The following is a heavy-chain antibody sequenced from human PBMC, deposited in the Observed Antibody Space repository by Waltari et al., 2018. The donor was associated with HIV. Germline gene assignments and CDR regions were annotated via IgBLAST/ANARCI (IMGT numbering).Heavy chain of an antibody. D-gene: IGHD3-10*01. CDR1: DDSITKYY. Sequence: QVQLQESGLGLVKPSETLSLSCNVSDDSITKYYWSWIRQAPGKGLEWIGHIYTGDTTDYNPSLKSRLTISLDTSKKQFSLRLSSVTGADTAVYYCARDGTGSGSWGWFDPWGQGTLVTVSS. V-gene: IGHV4-4*07. CDR2: IYTGDTT. CDR3: ARDGTGSGSWGWFDP. J-gene: IGHJ5*02.